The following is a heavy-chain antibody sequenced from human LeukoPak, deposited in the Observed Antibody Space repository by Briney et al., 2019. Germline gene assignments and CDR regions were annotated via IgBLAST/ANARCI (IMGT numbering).Heavy chain of an antibody. V-gene: IGHV4-59*01. CDR1: GDSISSYY. Sequence: PSETLSLTCTVSGDSISSYYWSWIRQPPGKGLEWIGYIYYSGSTNYNTSLKSRVTISVDTSKNQFSLKLNSVAAADTAVYYCARYNYYDSTFDYWGQGTLVTVSS. CDR3: ARYNYYDSTFDY. J-gene: IGHJ4*02. D-gene: IGHD3-22*01. CDR2: IYYSGST.